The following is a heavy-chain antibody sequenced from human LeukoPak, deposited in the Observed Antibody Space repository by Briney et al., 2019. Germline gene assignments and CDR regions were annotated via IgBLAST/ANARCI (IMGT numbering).Heavy chain of an antibody. CDR3: AKADYVVVPAAINH. D-gene: IGHD2-2*01. CDR2: ISYDGSNK. V-gene: IGHV3-30*18. J-gene: IGHJ5*02. CDR1: GFTFSSYG. Sequence: GGSLRLSCAASGFTFSSYGMHWVRQAPGKGLEWVAVISYDGSNKYCADSVKGRFTISRDNSKNTLYLQMNSLRAEDTAVYYCAKADYVVVPAAINHWGQGTLVTVSS.